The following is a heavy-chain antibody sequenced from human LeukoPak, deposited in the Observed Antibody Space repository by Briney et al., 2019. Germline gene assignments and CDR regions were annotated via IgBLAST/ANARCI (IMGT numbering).Heavy chain of an antibody. D-gene: IGHD6-19*01. CDR2: ISSGSSYK. CDR3: ARKLEQWLVAPGDY. Sequence: GGSLRLPCAASGFTFSSYSMNWVRQAPGKGLEWVSFISSGSSYKYYADSVKGRFTISRDNAKNSLYLQMNSLRAEDTAVYYCARKLEQWLVAPGDYWGQGTLVTVSS. J-gene: IGHJ4*02. CDR1: GFTFSSYS. V-gene: IGHV3-21*01.